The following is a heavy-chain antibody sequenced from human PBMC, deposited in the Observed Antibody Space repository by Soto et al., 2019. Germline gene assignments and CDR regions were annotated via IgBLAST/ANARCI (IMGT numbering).Heavy chain of an antibody. D-gene: IGHD3-22*01. J-gene: IGHJ5*02. CDR2: IYYRGST. Sequence: QVQLQESGPGLVKPSETLSLTCTVSGGSVSSGSYYWSWIRQPPGEGLEWIGYIYYRGSTNYHPSLTSRVNISVNTSKNPFSLTPSSVTTTDTAVYSGAKGWGKILGYNLRWFDPWGQGTLVTVSS. CDR1: GGSVSSGSYY. V-gene: IGHV4-61*01. CDR3: AKGWGKILGYNLRWFDP.